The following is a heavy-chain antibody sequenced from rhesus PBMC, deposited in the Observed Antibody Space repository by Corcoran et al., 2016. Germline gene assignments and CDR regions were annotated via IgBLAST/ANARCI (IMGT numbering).Heavy chain of an antibody. CDR2: IRNKANSYTT. CDR3: TKQRTVCTVLGY. V-gene: IGHV3-20*01. Sequence: EVQLVESGGGLVQPGGSLRLSCAACGFTFSNSYMHWVRPAPGNGIEWVGLIRNKANSYTTEYAAAVKGRCTISRDDSKNTLYLQMSSLKTEDTDVYYCTKQRTVCTVLGYWGQGVLVTVSS. D-gene: IGHD5-24*01. CDR1: GFTFSNSY. J-gene: IGHJ4*01.